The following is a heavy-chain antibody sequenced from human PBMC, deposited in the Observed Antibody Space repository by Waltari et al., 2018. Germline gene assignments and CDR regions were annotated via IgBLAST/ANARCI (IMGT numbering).Heavy chain of an antibody. V-gene: IGHV4-59*11. D-gene: IGHD2-2*01. CDR1: NGSLNNHY. CDR3: AREGSLYSSTGGWIGP. Sequence: QVHLQESGPGLVKPSETLSLTCTVSNGSLNNHYWSWIRQPPGKRMEWIGWINQITGNTNYNPSLESRVIISSDISKNHFSLKLTSVTAADTAIYYCAREGSLYSSTGGWIGPWGQGMLVTVSS. CDR2: INQITGNT. J-gene: IGHJ5*01.